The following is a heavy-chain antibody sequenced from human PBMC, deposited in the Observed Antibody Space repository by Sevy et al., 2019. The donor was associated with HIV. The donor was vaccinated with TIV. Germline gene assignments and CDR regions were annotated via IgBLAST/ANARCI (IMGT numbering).Heavy chain of an antibody. CDR2: MNPNSGNT. Sequence: ASVKVSCKASGYTFTSYDINWVRQATGQGLEWMGWMNPNSGNTGYAQKFQGRVTMTRNTSISTAYMELSSLRSGDTAVYYCARETGNLYYYYGMDVWGQGTTVTVSS. J-gene: IGHJ6*02. CDR1: GYTFTSYD. V-gene: IGHV1-8*01. CDR3: ARETGNLYYYYGMDV. D-gene: IGHD1-1*01.